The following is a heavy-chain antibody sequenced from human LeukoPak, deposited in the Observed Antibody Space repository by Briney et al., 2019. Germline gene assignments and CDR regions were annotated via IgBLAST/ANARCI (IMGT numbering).Heavy chain of an antibody. CDR3: AHRKNYYDSSVFDN. CDR1: GFSLNTRGVG. CDR2: IYWDDDR. Sequence: SGPTLANPTQTLTQTCTFSGFSLNTRGVGVGWIRQPPGRALEWLALIYWDDDRRYSPSLKSRLTITKDTSKNQVVLTMTNMDPVDTATYFCAHRKNYYDSSVFDNWGQGTLVTVSS. V-gene: IGHV2-5*02. J-gene: IGHJ4*02. D-gene: IGHD3-22*01.